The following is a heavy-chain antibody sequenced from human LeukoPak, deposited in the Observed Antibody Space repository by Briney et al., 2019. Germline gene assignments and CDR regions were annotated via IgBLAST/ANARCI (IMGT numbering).Heavy chain of an antibody. CDR2: MNPGSGDT. CDR1: GYTFSNFD. J-gene: IGHJ6*03. V-gene: IGHV1-8*02. CDR3: ARSRRGYYMDV. Sequence: GASVKVSCKASGYTFSNFDVNWVRQAPGQGLEWMAWMNPGSGDTGYEGKFQARFTMSSNTSITTASMELSSLTSEDTAVYYCARSRRGYYMDVWGKGTTVIVSS.